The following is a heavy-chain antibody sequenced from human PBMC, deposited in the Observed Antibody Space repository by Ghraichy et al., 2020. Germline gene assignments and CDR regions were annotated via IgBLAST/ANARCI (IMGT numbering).Heavy chain of an antibody. Sequence: SETLSLTCTVSGDSLSTGDYFWSWVRQPPGKGLEWIGYIYFSGDTYYNPSLRTRVAISVDTSKNDFSLKLSSVTAADTAHYYCARGSGLADHGDNYWFDPWGQGTLVTVSS. D-gene: IGHD4-17*01. V-gene: IGHV4-30-4*01. CDR3: ARGSGLADHGDNYWFDP. CDR1: GDSLSTGDYF. J-gene: IGHJ5*02. CDR2: IYFSGDT.